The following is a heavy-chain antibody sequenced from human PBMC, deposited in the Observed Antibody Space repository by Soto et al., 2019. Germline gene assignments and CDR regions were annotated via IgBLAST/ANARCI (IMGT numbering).Heavy chain of an antibody. Sequence: GGSLRLSCAASGFIFSNFGMHWVRQAPGKGLEWVAAISYEGSDDNYVDPVKGRFTISRDNSKNTLYLQMNSLRAEDTAVYYCAKVQCITTSCYWSDAYDVWGQGTMVNVSS. V-gene: IGHV3-30*18. D-gene: IGHD2-2*01. CDR3: AKVQCITTSCYWSDAYDV. J-gene: IGHJ3*01. CDR1: GFIFSNFG. CDR2: ISYEGSDD.